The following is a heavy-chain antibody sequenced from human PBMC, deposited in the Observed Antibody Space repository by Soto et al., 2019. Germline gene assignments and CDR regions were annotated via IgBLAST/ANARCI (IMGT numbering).Heavy chain of an antibody. D-gene: IGHD1-26*01. CDR3: ARRGFMGATTIDY. CDR2: IYYSGST. CDR1: GGSISSSSYY. Sequence: SETLSLTCTVSGGSISSSSYYWGWIRQPPGKGLEWIGSIYYSGSTYYNPSLKSRVTISVDTSKNQFSLKLSSVTAADTAVYYCARRGFMGATTIDYWGQGTLVTVS. V-gene: IGHV4-39*01. J-gene: IGHJ4*02.